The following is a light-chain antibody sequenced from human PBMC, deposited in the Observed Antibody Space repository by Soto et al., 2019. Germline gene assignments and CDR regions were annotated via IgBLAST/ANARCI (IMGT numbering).Light chain of an antibody. CDR2: GNS. CDR3: QSYDSSLSGWV. Sequence: QSVLTQPPSVSGAPGQRVTISCTGSSSNIGAGYDVHWYQQHPGTAPKLLIYGNSNRPSGVPDRFSGSKSGTSASLVITGLQAEYEADYYCQSYDSSLSGWVFGGGTKVTVL. CDR1: SSNIGAGYD. V-gene: IGLV1-40*01. J-gene: IGLJ3*02.